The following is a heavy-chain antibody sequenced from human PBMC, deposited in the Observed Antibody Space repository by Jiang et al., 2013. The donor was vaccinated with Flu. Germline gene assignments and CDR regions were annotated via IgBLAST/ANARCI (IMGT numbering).Heavy chain of an antibody. CDR1: GYTFTGYY. CDR3: ARAAGGSSAWHIDF. CDR2: INPNSGDT. Sequence: EVKSPGASVKVSCKASGYTFTGYYMHWVRQAPGQGLEWVGWINPNSGDTKYTQNFKGRVTMTRDTSISTSYMELSSLRSHDTALYYCARAAGGSSAWHIDFWGQGTLVTVSS. J-gene: IGHJ4*02. D-gene: IGHD2-2*01. V-gene: IGHV1-2*02.